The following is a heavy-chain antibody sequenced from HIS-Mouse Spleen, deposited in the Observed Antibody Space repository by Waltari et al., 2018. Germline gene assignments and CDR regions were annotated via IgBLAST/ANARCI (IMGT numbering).Heavy chain of an antibody. J-gene: IGHJ6*02. D-gene: IGHD6-13*01. CDR2: MNPNSGNT. V-gene: IGHV1-8*01. Sequence: QVQLVQSGAEVKKPGASVKVSCKASGYTFTSYDINWVRRATGQGLEWMGWMNPNSGNTGYAQKFQGRVTMTRNTSISTAYMELSSLRSEDTAVYYCARGTPAAAGPDYYYYGMDVWGQGTTVTVSS. CDR1: GYTFTSYD. CDR3: ARGTPAAAGPDYYYYGMDV.